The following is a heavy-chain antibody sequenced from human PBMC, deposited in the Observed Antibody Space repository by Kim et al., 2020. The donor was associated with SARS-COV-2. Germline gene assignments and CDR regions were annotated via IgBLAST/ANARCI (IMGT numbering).Heavy chain of an antibody. Sequence: GGSLRLSCAASGFTFSAHWMHWVRQAPGEGLVWVSRIHSAGTYPQYADSVEGRFTISKDNTKNTLYLQMDNLRVEDTAVYYCVKEAPEAGMGYFDLGGRGTLSPSP. CDR1: GFTFSAHW. CDR3: VKEAPEAGMGYFDL. V-gene: IGHV3-74*01. D-gene: IGHD6-13*01. CDR2: IHSAGTYP. J-gene: IGHJ2*01.